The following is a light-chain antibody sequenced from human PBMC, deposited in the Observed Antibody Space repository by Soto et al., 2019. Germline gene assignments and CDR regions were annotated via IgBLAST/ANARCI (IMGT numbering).Light chain of an antibody. CDR1: QSISTY. J-gene: IGKJ5*01. V-gene: IGKV1-39*01. Sequence: DIQMTQSPSSLSASVVDRVTITFRASQSISTYLNWYQHRPGKAPKLLIYGASSLQSGVPSRFSGSGSGTDFTLTISSLQREDFAPYYCQKSYRSPITFGQGKQREIK. CDR3: QKSYRSPIT. CDR2: GAS.